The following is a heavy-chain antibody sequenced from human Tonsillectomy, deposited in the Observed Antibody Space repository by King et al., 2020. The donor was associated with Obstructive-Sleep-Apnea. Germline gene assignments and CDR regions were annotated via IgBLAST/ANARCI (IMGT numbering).Heavy chain of an antibody. V-gene: IGHV3-30-3*01. Sequence: VQLVESGGGVAQPGRSLRLSCAASGFTFSNSAMHWVRQAPGKGPEWVSAISYDGSNKYYADSVKGRVTISRDNSKNTLFLRMNGLRAEDTAVYYCARVGRSGXYXDSXSXXXWGXGTLXTVXS. CDR2: ISYDGSNK. D-gene: IGHD3-10*01. CDR1: GFTFSNSA. CDR3: ARVGRSGXYXDSXSXXX. J-gene: IGHJ4*02.